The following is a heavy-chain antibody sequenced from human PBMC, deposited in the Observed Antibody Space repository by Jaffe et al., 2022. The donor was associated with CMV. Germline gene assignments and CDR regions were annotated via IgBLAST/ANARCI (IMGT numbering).Heavy chain of an antibody. CDR1: GGTFSNSA. Sequence: QVQLVQSGAEVKKPGSSVKVSCKASGGTFSNSAFSWVRQAPGQGLEWMGRIIPIFDVTNYAQKFQGRVTITADKSANKAYMELTSLRSDDTAVYYCATERGVVLSGISAFEIWGQGTMVTVSS. J-gene: IGHJ3*02. D-gene: IGHD2-21*01. CDR3: ATERGVVLSGISAFEI. CDR2: IIPIFDVT. V-gene: IGHV1-69*09.